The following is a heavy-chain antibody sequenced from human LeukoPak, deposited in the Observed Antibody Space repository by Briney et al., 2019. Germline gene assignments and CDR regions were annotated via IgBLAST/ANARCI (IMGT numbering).Heavy chain of an antibody. V-gene: IGHV3-11*04. CDR2: IGSSGSTI. Sequence: GGSLRLSCAASGFTFSDYYMSWIRQAPGKGLEWVSYIGSSGSTIYYADSVKGRFTNSRDSSKNTLYLQMNSLRAEDTAVYYCARDHGVAVAGTTGAIDYWGQGTLVTVSS. J-gene: IGHJ4*02. CDR1: GFTFSDYY. D-gene: IGHD6-19*01. CDR3: ARDHGVAVAGTTGAIDY.